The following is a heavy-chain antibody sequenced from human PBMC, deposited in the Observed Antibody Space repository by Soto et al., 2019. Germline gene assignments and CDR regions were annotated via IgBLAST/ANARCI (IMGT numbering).Heavy chain of an antibody. D-gene: IGHD2-21*01. V-gene: IGHV4-30-4*01. CDR1: GGSISSGDYY. CDR3: ARVGGGDLGTVDY. Sequence: QVQLQESGPGLVKPSQTLSLTCTVSGGSISSGDYYWSWIRQPPGKGLEWIGYIYYSGSTYYNPSRRSRVTISVDPSKNQFSLKLSSVTAADTAVYYCARVGGGDLGTVDYWGQGTLVTVSS. J-gene: IGHJ4*02. CDR2: IYYSGST.